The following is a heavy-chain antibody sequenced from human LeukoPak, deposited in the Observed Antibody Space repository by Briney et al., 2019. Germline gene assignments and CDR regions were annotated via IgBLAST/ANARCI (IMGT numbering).Heavy chain of an antibody. V-gene: IGHV3-48*01. CDR3: ARFMVRGVIRPRAFDI. D-gene: IGHD3-10*01. Sequence: GGSLRLSCAASGFTFSSYSMNWVRQAPGKGLEWVSYISSSSSTIYYADSVKGRFTISRDNAKNSLYLQMNSLRTEDTAVYYCARFMVRGVIRPRAFDIWGQGTMVTVSS. CDR1: GFTFSSYS. CDR2: ISSSSSTI. J-gene: IGHJ3*02.